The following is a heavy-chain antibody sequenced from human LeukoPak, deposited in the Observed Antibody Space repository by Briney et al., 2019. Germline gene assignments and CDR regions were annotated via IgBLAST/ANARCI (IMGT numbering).Heavy chain of an antibody. D-gene: IGHD2-15*01. CDR3: AKDRTRYCSGGSCYPEN. J-gene: IGHJ4*02. V-gene: IGHV3-48*03. CDR2: ISSSGSTI. Sequence: GGSLRLSCAASGFTFSSYEMNWVRQAPGKGLEWVSYISSSGSTIYYADSVKGRFTISRDNAKNTLYLQMNSLRAEDTAVYYCAKDRTRYCSGGSCYPENWGQGTLVTVSS. CDR1: GFTFSSYE.